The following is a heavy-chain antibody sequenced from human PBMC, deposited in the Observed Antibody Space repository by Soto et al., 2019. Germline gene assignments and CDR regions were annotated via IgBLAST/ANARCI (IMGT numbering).Heavy chain of an antibody. CDR1: GGTFSSYA. Sequence: QVQLVQSGAEVKKPGSSVKVSCKASGGTFSSYAISWVRQAPGQGLEWMGGIIPIFGTANYAQKFQGRVTITADESTSTAYMELSSLRSEATAVYYCPRGLENEHGTNCCDYWGQGTLVTVSS. CDR3: PRGLENEHGTNCCDY. CDR2: IIPIFGTA. V-gene: IGHV1-69*01. D-gene: IGHD2-21*01. J-gene: IGHJ4*02.